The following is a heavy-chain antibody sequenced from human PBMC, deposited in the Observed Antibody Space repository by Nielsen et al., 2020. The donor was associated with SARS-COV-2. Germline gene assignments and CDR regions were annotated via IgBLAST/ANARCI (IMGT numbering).Heavy chain of an antibody. J-gene: IGHJ4*02. V-gene: IGHV3-15*01. CDR1: GFPFSSQA. CDR3: TTGGRTMVRGVIQY. CDR2: IKSKADGGTT. Sequence: GESLKISCAASGFPFSSQAMSWVRQAPGKGLEWVGRIKSKADGGTTDYAAPVKGRFTISRDDSKNTLYLQMDSLKTEDTAVYYCTTGGRTMVRGVIQYWGQGTLVAVSS. D-gene: IGHD3-10*01.